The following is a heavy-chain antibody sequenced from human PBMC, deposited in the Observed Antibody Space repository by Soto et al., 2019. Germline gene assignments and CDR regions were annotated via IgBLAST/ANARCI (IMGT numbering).Heavy chain of an antibody. D-gene: IGHD3-3*01. CDR3: AQQYEFGGLEDY. J-gene: IGHJ4*02. CDR1: GFTFRSHG. Sequence: QVQLVESGGGVVQPGTSLRLSCAASGFTFRSHGMHWVRQVPGKGLEWVAAISNDGRSKYYADSVKGPFSISRDNSENTMYLQMNSLRVEDTAMYYCAQQYEFGGLEDYWGQGTLVTVSS. V-gene: IGHV3-30*18. CDR2: ISNDGRSK.